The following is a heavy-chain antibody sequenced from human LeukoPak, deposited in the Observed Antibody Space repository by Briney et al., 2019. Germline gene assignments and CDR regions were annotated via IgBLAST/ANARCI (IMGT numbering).Heavy chain of an antibody. CDR1: GFTFSSYA. CDR3: ARAYSGYYLFDY. V-gene: IGHV3-23*01. Sequence: GGSLRLSCAASGFTFSSYAMSWVRQAPGKGLEWVSAISGSGGSTYYADSVKGRFTISRDNSKNTLYLRMNSLRAEDTAVYYCARAYSGYYLFDYWGQGTLVTVSS. J-gene: IGHJ4*02. D-gene: IGHD3-22*01. CDR2: ISGSGGST.